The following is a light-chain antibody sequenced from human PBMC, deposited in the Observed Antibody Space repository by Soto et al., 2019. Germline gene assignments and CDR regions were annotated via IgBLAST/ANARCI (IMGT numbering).Light chain of an antibody. J-gene: IGLJ3*02. CDR3: SSYTLRNCHVL. CDR2: EVS. Sequence: QSVLTQPASVSGSPGQSITISCTGTSSDVGGYNFVSWYQQHPGKAPRLIIYEVSSRPSGVSYRFSGSKSGNTASLTISGLQAEDEADYYCSSYTLRNCHVLFGGGTKLTVL. CDR1: SSDVGGYNF. V-gene: IGLV2-14*01.